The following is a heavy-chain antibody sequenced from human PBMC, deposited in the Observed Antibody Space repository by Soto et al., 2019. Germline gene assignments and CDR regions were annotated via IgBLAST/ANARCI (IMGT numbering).Heavy chain of an antibody. CDR2: ISSSSSYI. D-gene: IGHD3-3*01. CDR1: GFTFTTYA. J-gene: IGHJ4*02. CDR3: ASSRFFRLDY. Sequence: GGSLRLSCAASGFTFTTYAMSWVRQAPGKGLEWVSSISSSSSYIYYADSLKGRFTVSRDNTKKSLYLQVNSLRAGDTAVYYCASSRFFRLDYWGQGILVTVSS. V-gene: IGHV3-21*01.